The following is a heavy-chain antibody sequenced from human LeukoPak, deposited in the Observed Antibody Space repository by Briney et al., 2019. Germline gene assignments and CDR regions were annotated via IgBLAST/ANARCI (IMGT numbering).Heavy chain of an antibody. CDR1: GGSISSYY. V-gene: IGHV4-39*07. D-gene: IGHD3-22*01. J-gene: IGHJ4*02. CDR2: IYYSGST. Sequence: PSETLSLTCTVSGGSISSYYWSWIRQPPGKGLEWIGSIYYSGSTYYNPSLKSRVTISVDTSKNQFSLKLSSVTAADTAVYYCARDIRSYYYDSSGYYFDYWGQGTLVTVSS. CDR3: ARDIRSYYYDSSGYYFDY.